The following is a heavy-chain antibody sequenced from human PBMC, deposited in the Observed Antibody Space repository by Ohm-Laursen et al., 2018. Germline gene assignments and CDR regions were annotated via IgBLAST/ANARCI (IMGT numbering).Heavy chain of an antibody. J-gene: IGHJ6*02. Sequence: SETLSLTCTVSGGSMSSYYWSWVRQTAKSGLEWIGRIYTSGYTNYNPSLKSRVIMSVDTSKDQFSLTVTSVTAADTAVYYCARGVKYYYYGMDVWGQGTTVTVSS. CDR3: ARGVKYYYYGMDV. V-gene: IGHV4-4*07. CDR1: GGSMSSYY. D-gene: IGHD3-22*01. CDR2: IYTSGYT.